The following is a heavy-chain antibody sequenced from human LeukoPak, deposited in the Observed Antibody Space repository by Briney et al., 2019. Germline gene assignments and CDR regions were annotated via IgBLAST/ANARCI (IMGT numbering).Heavy chain of an antibody. CDR2: ISSSSSYI. CDR1: GFTFSSYN. CDR3: ARRREGFGEIEYYFDY. Sequence: GGSLRLSCAASGFTFSSYNMNWVRQAPGKGLEWVSSISSSSSYIYYADSVKGRFTISRDNAKNSLYLQMNSLRAEDTAVYYCARRREGFGEIEYYFDYWGQGTLVTVS. D-gene: IGHD3-3*01. V-gene: IGHV3-21*01. J-gene: IGHJ4*02.